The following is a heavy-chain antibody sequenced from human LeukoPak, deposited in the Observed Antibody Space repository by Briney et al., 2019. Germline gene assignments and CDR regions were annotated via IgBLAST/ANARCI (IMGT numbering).Heavy chain of an antibody. D-gene: IGHD3-9*01. CDR3: AKDPYYDILTGFWFDP. V-gene: IGHV3-23*01. CDR1: GFTFSSYA. J-gene: IGHJ5*02. CDR2: ISGSGGST. Sequence: GGSLRLSCAASGFTFSSYAMSWVRQAPGKGLEWVSTISGSGGSTYYADSVKGRFTISRDNSKNTLYLQMNSLRAEDTAVYYCAKDPYYDILTGFWFDPWGQGTLVTVSS.